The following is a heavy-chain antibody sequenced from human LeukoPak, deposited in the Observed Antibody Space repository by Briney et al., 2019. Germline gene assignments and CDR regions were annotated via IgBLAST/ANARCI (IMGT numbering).Heavy chain of an antibody. CDR2: INHSGST. CDR1: GGSFSGYY. D-gene: IGHD3-10*01. Sequence: PSETLSLTCAVYGGSFSGYYWSWIRQPPGKGLEWIGEINHSGSTNYNPSLKSRVTISVDTSKNQFSLKLSSVTAADTAVYYCARGGRFPGKGYFDYWGQGTLVTVSS. J-gene: IGHJ4*02. V-gene: IGHV4-34*01. CDR3: ARGGRFPGKGYFDY.